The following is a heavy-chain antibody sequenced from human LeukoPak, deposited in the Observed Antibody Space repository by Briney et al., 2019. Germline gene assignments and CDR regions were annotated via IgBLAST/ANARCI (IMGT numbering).Heavy chain of an antibody. V-gene: IGHV3-23*01. Sequence: GGSLRLSCAASGFTFSSYAMSWVRQAPGKGLGWVSAISGSGRSTYYADSVKGRFTISRDNSKNSLFVQMNSLRAEDTAVYFCAKSRSGSANWALQIFDNWGQGTLVTVSS. J-gene: IGHJ4*02. D-gene: IGHD1-1*01. CDR1: GFTFSSYA. CDR2: ISGSGRST. CDR3: AKSRSGSANWALQIFDN.